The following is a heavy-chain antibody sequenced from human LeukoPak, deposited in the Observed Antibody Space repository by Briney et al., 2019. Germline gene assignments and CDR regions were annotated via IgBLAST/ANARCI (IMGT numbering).Heavy chain of an antibody. J-gene: IGHJ3*02. V-gene: IGHV3-30*04. CDR2: ISYDGSNE. CDR3: ARGSRDWAAFDI. CDR1: GFTFSSYV. Sequence: GGSLRLSCAASGFTFSSYVMHWVRQAPGKGLEWVAIISYDGSNEYYADSVKGRFTISRDNSKNTLYLQMNSLRAADTAVYYCARGSRDWAAFDIWGQGTMVTVSS. D-gene: IGHD3/OR15-3a*01.